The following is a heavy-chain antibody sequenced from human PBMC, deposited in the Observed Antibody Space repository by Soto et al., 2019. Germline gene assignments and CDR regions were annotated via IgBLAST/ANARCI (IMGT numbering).Heavy chain of an antibody. J-gene: IGHJ4*02. Sequence: EVQLLESGGDLVQPGGSLRLSCAASGFTFTSYAMSWIRQAPGKGLEWVSAITGGGDNTYYADSVKGRFTISRDNSKNPLYPQMNSLRAEDTAFYYCTQDGGSRDWLTVNWGQGTLVTVSS. D-gene: IGHD3-9*01. V-gene: IGHV3-23*01. CDR2: ITGGGDNT. CDR1: GFTFTSYA. CDR3: TQDGGSRDWLTVN.